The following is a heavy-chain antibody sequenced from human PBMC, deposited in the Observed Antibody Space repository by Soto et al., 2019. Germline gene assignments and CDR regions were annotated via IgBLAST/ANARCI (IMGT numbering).Heavy chain of an antibody. CDR3: ARSTFNSGYDLIAFDI. CDR2: INPNSGGT. J-gene: IGHJ3*02. D-gene: IGHD5-12*01. CDR1: GYTFTGYY. V-gene: IGHV1-2*04. Sequence: ASVKVSCKASGYTFTGYYMHWVRQAAGQGLEWMGWINPNSGGTNYAQKFQGWVTMTRDTSISTAYMELSRLRSDDTAVYYCARSTFNSGYDLIAFDIWDQGTMVTVSS.